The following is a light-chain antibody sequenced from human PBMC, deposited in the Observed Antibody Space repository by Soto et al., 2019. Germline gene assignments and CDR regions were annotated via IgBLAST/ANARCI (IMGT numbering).Light chain of an antibody. J-gene: IGKJ5*01. V-gene: IGKV1-5*01. CDR1: QSISSW. CDR2: DAS. CDR3: PQYNSYT. Sequence: DIQMTQSPSTLSASVVDRVTITCRASQSISSWLAWYQQKPGKAPKLLIYDASSLESGVPSRFSVSGSGTEFTLTISSMQPDDLATYYCPQYNSYTFGQGTRLEIK.